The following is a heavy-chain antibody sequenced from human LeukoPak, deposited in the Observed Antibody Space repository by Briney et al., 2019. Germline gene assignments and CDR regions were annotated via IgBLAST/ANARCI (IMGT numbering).Heavy chain of an antibody. CDR2: ISYDGDNK. CDR1: GFILSSYA. D-gene: IGHD3-16*01. Sequence: GRSLRLSCAASGFILSSYAMHWVRQTPGKGLEWVALISYDGDNKYYTDSVKGRFTFSRDNSKNTMYLQMNSLRPEDTAIYYGAKDQTWGGLDIWGHGTPVTVSS. J-gene: IGHJ3*02. CDR3: AKDQTWGGLDI. V-gene: IGHV3-30-3*01.